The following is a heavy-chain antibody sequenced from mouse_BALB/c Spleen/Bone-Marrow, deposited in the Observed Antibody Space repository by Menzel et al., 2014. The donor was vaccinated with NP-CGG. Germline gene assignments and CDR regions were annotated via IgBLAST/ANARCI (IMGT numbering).Heavy chain of an antibody. J-gene: IGHJ3*01. D-gene: IGHD2-3*01. CDR3: ASLYDGYSVFVY. Sequence: EVKLLESGGGLVKLGGSLILSCAASGFTFSSYYMSWVRQTPEKRLELVAAINTNGGSTYYPDTVKGRFTISRDNAKNTLYLQMSSLKSEDTALYYCASLYDGYSVFVYWGQGTLVTVSA. V-gene: IGHV5-6-2*01. CDR2: INTNGGST. CDR1: GFTFSSYY.